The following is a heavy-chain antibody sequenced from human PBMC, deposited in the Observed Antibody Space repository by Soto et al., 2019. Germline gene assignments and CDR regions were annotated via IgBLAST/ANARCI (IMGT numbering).Heavy chain of an antibody. Sequence: SETLSLTCAVYGGSFSGYYWSWIRQPPGKGPEWIGAINHSGSTHYNPSLKSRVTISVDTSKNQFALKLGSVTAADTAVYYCAGWLQCINYYYYGMEVWGQGATVAVSS. CDR2: INHSGST. V-gene: IGHV4-34*01. CDR3: AGWLQCINYYYYGMEV. D-gene: IGHD5-12*01. J-gene: IGHJ6*02. CDR1: GGSFSGYY.